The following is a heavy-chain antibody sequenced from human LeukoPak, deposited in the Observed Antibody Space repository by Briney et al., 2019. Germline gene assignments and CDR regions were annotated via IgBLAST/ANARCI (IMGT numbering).Heavy chain of an antibody. Sequence: ASVKVSCKASGYTFTGYYMHWVRQAPGQGLEWMGRINPNSGGTNYAQKFQGRVTMTRDTSISTAYMELSRLRSDDTAVYYCARDPYSSPAEYFQHWGQGTLVTVSS. CDR3: ARDPYSSPAEYFQH. J-gene: IGHJ1*01. CDR2: INPNSGGT. CDR1: GYTFTGYY. D-gene: IGHD6-13*01. V-gene: IGHV1-2*06.